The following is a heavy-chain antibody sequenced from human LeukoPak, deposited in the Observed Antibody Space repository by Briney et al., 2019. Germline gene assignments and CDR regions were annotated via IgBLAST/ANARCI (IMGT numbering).Heavy chain of an antibody. Sequence: GGSVKVSCKASGGTFSSYAISWVRQAPGQGLEWMGGIIPIFGTANYAQKLQGRVTMTTDTSTSTAYMELRSLRSDDTAVYYCARERDGYNIKPFFDYWGQGTLVTVSS. J-gene: IGHJ4*02. CDR2: IIPIFGTA. CDR1: GGTFSSYA. CDR3: ARERDGYNIKPFFDY. D-gene: IGHD5-24*01. V-gene: IGHV1-69*05.